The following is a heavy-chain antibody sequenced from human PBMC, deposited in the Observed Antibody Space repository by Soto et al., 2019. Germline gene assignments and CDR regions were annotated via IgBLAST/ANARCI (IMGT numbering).Heavy chain of an antibody. D-gene: IGHD3-22*01. CDR3: ARAGQYYDSSGYAD. V-gene: IGHV1-18*01. CDR1: GYSFATSG. Sequence: QVKLVQSGTEVKKPGASMKVSCKASGYSFATSGISWVRQAPGQGLEWMGWISAYNGNTNYDQKLQDRIIMTTDTSTSTAYLELRRLRSDDTAVYYCARAGQYYDSSGYADWGQGTLVTVSS. J-gene: IGHJ4*02. CDR2: ISAYNGNT.